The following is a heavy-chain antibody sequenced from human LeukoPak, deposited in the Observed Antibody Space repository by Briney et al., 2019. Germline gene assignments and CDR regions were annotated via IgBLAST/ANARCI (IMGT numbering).Heavy chain of an antibody. D-gene: IGHD3-10*01. J-gene: IGHJ3*02. V-gene: IGHV3-48*01. CDR3: ARDRLGEVLWFGELFHRTDAFDI. CDR1: GFNFSKNS. CDR2: ISSSSRTK. Sequence: PGGSLRLSCAASGFNFSKNSMNWVRRAPGKGLEWVSYISSSSRTKYYADSVKGRFTISRDNAKKSLYLQMNSLRAEDTAVYYCARDRLGEVLWFGELFHRTDAFDIWGQGTMVTVSS.